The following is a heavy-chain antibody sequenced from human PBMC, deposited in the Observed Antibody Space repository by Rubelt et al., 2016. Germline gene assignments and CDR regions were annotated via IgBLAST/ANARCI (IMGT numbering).Heavy chain of an antibody. CDR1: GGAISTYY. CDR3: ARDSRGYDFWSS. CDR2: IYTSGST. J-gene: IGHJ4*02. Sequence: QVQLQESGPGLVKPSETLSLTCTVSGGAISTYYWNWIRQPAGKGLEWIGRIYTSGSTNYNPSLKSRVTMSVDTSKNQFSLKLSAVTAEDTAVYYCARDSRGYDFWSSWGQGTLVTVSS. D-gene: IGHD3-3*01. V-gene: IGHV4-4*07.